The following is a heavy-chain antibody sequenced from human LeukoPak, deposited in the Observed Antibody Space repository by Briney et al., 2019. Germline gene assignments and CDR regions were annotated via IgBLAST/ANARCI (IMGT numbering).Heavy chain of an antibody. CDR1: GFIFNTSA. CDR3: TKFDN. V-gene: IGHV3-23*01. Sequence: PGGSLRLSCAASGFIFNTSAMTWVRQAPGKGLEWVSTITGSDDSSFYANSVKGRFTISRGTSKNTVFLHMTSLRAEDTAVYYCTKFDNWGQGVLVIVSS. CDR2: ITGSDDSS. J-gene: IGHJ4*02.